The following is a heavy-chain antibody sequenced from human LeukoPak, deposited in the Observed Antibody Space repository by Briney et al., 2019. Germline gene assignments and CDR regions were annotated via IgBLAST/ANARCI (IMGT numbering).Heavy chain of an antibody. Sequence: CSVKVSCKASVGTFRSYAISWVRQAPGRGREWMGRIIPIFGTANYAQKFEGRVTITTDESTSTAYMELSSLRSEDTAVYYCARGSYDFWSGTPRYYFDYWGQGTLVTVSS. CDR3: ARGSYDFWSGTPRYYFDY. V-gene: IGHV1-69*05. CDR2: IIPIFGTA. CDR1: VGTFRSYA. J-gene: IGHJ4*02. D-gene: IGHD3-3*01.